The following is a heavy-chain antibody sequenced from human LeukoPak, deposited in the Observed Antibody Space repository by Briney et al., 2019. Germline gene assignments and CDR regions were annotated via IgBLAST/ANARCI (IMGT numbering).Heavy chain of an antibody. V-gene: IGHV4-39*07. J-gene: IGHJ4*02. CDR3: ARDSYSSWYFDY. CDR2: IYYSGST. Sequence: GSLRLSCAASGFTFSSYSMNWVRQAPGKGLEWIGSIYYSGSTYYNPSLKSRVTISVDTSKNQFSLKLSSVTAADTAVYYCARDSYSSWYFDYWGQGTLVTVSS. D-gene: IGHD6-13*01. CDR1: GFTFSSYS.